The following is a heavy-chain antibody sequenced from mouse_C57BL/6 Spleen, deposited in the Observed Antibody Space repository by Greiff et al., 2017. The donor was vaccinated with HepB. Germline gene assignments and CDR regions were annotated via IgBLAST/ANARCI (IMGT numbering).Heavy chain of an antibody. CDR2: IDPSDSET. CDR1: GYTFTSYW. V-gene: IGHV1-52*01. J-gene: IGHJ3*01. Sequence: VQLQQPGAELVRPGSSVKLSCKASGYTFTSYWMHWVKQRPIQGLEWIGNIDPSDSETHYNQKFKDKATLTVDKSSSTAYMQLSSLTSEDSAVYYCARDNYDYDGGFAYWGQGTLVTVSA. CDR3: ARDNYDYDGGFAY. D-gene: IGHD2-4*01.